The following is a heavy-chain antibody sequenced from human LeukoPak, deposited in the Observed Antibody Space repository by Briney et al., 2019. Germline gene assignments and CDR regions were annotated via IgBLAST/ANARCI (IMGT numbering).Heavy chain of an antibody. V-gene: IGHV4-59*01. CDR2: IYYSGST. J-gene: IGHJ6*02. CDR3: ATGFNVPAALDV. D-gene: IGHD2-2*01. CDR1: GGSISSYY. Sequence: SETLSLTCTVSGGSISSYYWSWIRQPPGKGLEWIGYIYYSGSTNYNPSLKSRVTISVDTSKNQFSLKLSSVIAADTAVYYCATGFNVPAALDVWGQGTTVTVSS.